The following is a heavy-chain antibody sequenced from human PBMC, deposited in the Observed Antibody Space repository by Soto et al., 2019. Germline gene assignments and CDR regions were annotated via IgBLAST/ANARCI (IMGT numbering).Heavy chain of an antibody. V-gene: IGHV3-48*02. D-gene: IGHD6-13*01. Sequence: EVQLVESGGGLVQPGGSLRLSCAASDRYSMNWVRQAPGKGLEWVSYISRDSSTIYYADSVKGRFTISRDNAKNSLYLQMNSLRDEDTAVYYCAGGSSWSWFDPWGQGTLVTVSS. CDR1: DRYS. CDR3: AGGSSWSWFDP. J-gene: IGHJ5*02. CDR2: ISRDSSTI.